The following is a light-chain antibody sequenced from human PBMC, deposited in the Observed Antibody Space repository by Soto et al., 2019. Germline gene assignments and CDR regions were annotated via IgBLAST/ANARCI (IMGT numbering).Light chain of an antibody. CDR2: GAS. CDR3: QQYNNWPRT. J-gene: IGKJ1*01. Sequence: EIVMTQSPATLSVSPGERATLSCRASQSISNNLSWYQHKPGQAPRLHIYGASTRATGIPARFSGSGSGTEFTLTVSSLQSEDFAVYYCQQYNNWPRTFGQGNKVEIK. V-gene: IGKV3-15*01. CDR1: QSISNN.